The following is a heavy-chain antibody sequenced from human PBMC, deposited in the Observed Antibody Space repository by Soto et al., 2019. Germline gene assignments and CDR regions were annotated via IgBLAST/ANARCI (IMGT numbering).Heavy chain of an antibody. CDR3: LRGNSGYGNFDY. Sequence: LRLSCAASGFTFSSYWMHWVRQAPGKGLVWVSRIKGDGSETNYADSVKGRFTISRDNAKNTLYLQLNSLRAEDTAVYYCLRGNSGYGNFDYWGQGTQVTVSS. V-gene: IGHV3-74*01. CDR2: IKGDGSET. D-gene: IGHD5-12*01. CDR1: GFTFSSYW. J-gene: IGHJ4*02.